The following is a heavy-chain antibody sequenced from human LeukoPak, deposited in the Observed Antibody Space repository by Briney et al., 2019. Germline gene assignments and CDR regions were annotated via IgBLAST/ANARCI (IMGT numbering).Heavy chain of an antibody. CDR1: GFTFSSYA. Sequence: GGSLRLSCAASGFTFSSYAMSWVRQAPGKGLEWVSAISGSGGSTYYADSVKGRFTISRDNSKNTLYLQMNSLRAEDTAVYYCAKPLAYCGGDCYARARPRASDIWGQGTMVTVSS. CDR2: ISGSGGST. V-gene: IGHV3-23*01. J-gene: IGHJ3*02. D-gene: IGHD2-21*02. CDR3: AKPLAYCGGDCYARARPRASDI.